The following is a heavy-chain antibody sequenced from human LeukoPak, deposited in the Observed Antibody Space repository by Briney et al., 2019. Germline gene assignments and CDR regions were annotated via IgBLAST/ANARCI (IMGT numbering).Heavy chain of an antibody. D-gene: IGHD5-18*01. CDR1: GGSISSYY. CDR2: IYYSGST. V-gene: IGHV4-59*08. CDR3: ARHVGYGNNWFDP. J-gene: IGHJ5*02. Sequence: SETLSLTCTVSGGSISSYYWSWIRQPPGKGLEWVGYIYYSGSTNYNPSLKSRVTISVDTSKNQFSLKLRSVTAADTAVYYCARHVGYGNNWFDPWGQGTLVTVSS.